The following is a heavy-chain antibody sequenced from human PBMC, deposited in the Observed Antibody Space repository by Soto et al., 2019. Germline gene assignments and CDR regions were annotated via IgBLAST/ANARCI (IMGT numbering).Heavy chain of an antibody. CDR2: ISYDGSNK. CDR1: GFTFSSYA. J-gene: IGHJ6*02. D-gene: IGHD6-19*01. V-gene: IGHV3-30*09. CDR3: ATLSPPPRYSSGSGPYYGMDV. Sequence: GGSLRLSCAASGFTFSSYAMHWVRQAPGKGLEWVAVISYDGSNKYYADSVKGRFAISRDNSKNTLYLQMNSLRAEDTAVYYCATLSPPPRYSSGSGPYYGMDVWGQGTTVTVSS.